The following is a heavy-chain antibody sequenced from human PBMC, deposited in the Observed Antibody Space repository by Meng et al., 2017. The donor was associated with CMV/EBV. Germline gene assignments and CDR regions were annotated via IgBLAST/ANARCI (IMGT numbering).Heavy chain of an antibody. CDR3: ARDGYGALGFDF. D-gene: IGHD6-13*01. Sequence: SETLSLTCTVSGGSISSISFYWGWIRQPPGKGLEWIGSIYYRGSTFYNSSLKSRVTMSVDTFKNQFSLKLSSVTAADTAVYYCARDGYGALGFDFWGQGTLVTVSS. CDR2: IYYRGST. CDR1: GGSISSISFY. J-gene: IGHJ4*02. V-gene: IGHV4-39*07.